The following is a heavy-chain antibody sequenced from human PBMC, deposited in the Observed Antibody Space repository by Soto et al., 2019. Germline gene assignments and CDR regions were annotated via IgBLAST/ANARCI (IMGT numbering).Heavy chain of an antibody. CDR2: TYYRSKWYN. Sequence: SQTLSLTCAISGDSVSSNSVSWNWIRQSPSRGLEWLGRTYYRSKWYNDYAVSVKSRITINPDTSKNQFSLQLNSVTPEDTAVYYCARGRDGYNSLLAFGIDYYYGMDVWGQGTTVTVSS. CDR3: ARGRDGYNSLLAFGIDYYYGMDV. J-gene: IGHJ6*02. D-gene: IGHD5-12*01. V-gene: IGHV6-1*01. CDR1: GDSVSSNSVS.